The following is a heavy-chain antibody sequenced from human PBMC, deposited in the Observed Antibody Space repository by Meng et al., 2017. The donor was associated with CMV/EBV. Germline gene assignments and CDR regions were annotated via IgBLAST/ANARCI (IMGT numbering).Heavy chain of an antibody. J-gene: IGHJ4*02. V-gene: IGHV3-20*04. CDR3: ARDNNWNSFDY. CDR1: GFTFDGFG. CDR2: ISWNGGTA. Sequence: GESLQISCAASGFTFDGFGMSWVRQAPRKGLEWVSGISWNGGTAGYADSVRGRFTISRDNAKNSLYLQMNSLRDEDTALYYCARDNNWNSFDYWGQGTLVTVSS. D-gene: IGHD1-20*01.